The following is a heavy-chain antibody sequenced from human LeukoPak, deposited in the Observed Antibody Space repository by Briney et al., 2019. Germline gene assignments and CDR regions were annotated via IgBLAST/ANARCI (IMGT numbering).Heavy chain of an antibody. CDR2: IYYSGST. J-gene: IGHJ3*01. CDR3: ARDFPGYSSSHGFDF. D-gene: IGHD5-18*01. Sequence: SETLSLTCTVSGVSISSFYWSWIRQPPGKGLEWIGCIYYSGSTNYNPSLRSRVTMSVDTSKNQFSLKLSSVTAADTTVYYCARDFPGYSSSHGFDFWGQGTMVTVSS. V-gene: IGHV4-59*01. CDR1: GVSISSFY.